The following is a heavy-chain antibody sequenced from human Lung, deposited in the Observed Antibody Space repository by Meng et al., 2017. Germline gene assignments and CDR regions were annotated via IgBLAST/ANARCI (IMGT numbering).Heavy chain of an antibody. Sequence: QVQLQQWGVGLLKPSGHLALPCVVSGGSFSDYDWSWFRQPPGKGLEWIGEINHSGSTNYNPSLESRATISVDTSQNNLSLKLSSVTAADSAVYYCARGPTTMAHDFDYWGQGTLVTVSS. V-gene: IGHV4-34*01. D-gene: IGHD4-11*01. J-gene: IGHJ4*02. CDR3: ARGPTTMAHDFDY. CDR2: INHSGST. CDR1: GGSFSDYD.